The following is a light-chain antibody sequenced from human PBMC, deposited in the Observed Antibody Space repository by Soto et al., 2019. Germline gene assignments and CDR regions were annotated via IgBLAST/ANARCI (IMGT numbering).Light chain of an antibody. Sequence: EVVMTQSPATLSLSPGEGVTLSCRASQGIGDTLAWYQHKPGQTPRLLIYDTSTRATGVPARFSGRRSGPESTMTLSSRRSEDFAISYCQRYGTWPLTFGGGTKVESK. V-gene: IGKV3-15*01. CDR2: DTS. CDR3: QRYGTWPLT. CDR1: QGIGDT. J-gene: IGKJ4*02.